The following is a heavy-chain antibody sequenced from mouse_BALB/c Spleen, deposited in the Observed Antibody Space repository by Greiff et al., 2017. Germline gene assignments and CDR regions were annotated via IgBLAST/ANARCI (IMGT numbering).Heavy chain of an antibody. CDR1: GFTFSSFG. J-gene: IGHJ2*01. CDR2: ISSGSSTI. CDR3: ARDWDGGYFDY. V-gene: IGHV5-17*02. D-gene: IGHD4-1*01. Sequence: EVKVVESGGGLVQPGGSRKLSCAASGFTFSSFGMHWVRQAPEKGLEWVAYISSGSSTIYYADTVKGRFTISRDNPKNTLFLQMTSLRSEDTAMYYCARDWDGGYFDYWGQGTTLTVSS.